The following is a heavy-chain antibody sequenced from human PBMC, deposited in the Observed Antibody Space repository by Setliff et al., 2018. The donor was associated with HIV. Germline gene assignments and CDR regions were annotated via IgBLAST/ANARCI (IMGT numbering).Heavy chain of an antibody. D-gene: IGHD3-3*01. J-gene: IGHJ4*02. CDR3: ARAILGGVPDN. V-gene: IGHV1-69*13. CDR1: GYTLTEVS. Sequence: SVKVSCKVSGYTLTEVSMHWVRQAPKKGLEWMGGIIPIFGTANYAQKFQGRVAITADESTSTAYMELSSLRSEDTAVYYCARAILGGVPDNWGQGTLVTVSS. CDR2: IIPIFGTA.